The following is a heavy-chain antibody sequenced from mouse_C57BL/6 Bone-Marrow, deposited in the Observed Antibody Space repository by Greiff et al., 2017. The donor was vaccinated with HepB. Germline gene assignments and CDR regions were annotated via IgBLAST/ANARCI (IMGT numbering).Heavy chain of an antibody. Sequence: VKLQESGPGLVQPSQSLSITCTVSGFSLTSYGVHWVRQSPGKGLEWLGVIWSGGSTDYNAAFISRLSISKDNSKSQVFFKMNSLQADDTAIYYCARKGGAWFAYWGQGTLVTVSA. CDR2: IWSGGST. CDR3: ARKGGAWFAY. CDR1: GFSLTSYG. V-gene: IGHV2-2*01. J-gene: IGHJ3*01. D-gene: IGHD1-1*02.